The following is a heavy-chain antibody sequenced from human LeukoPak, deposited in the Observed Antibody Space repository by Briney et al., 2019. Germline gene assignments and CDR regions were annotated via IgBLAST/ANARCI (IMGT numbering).Heavy chain of an antibody. CDR1: GFTFDDYG. D-gene: IGHD2-15*01. V-gene: IGHV3-20*04. CDR2: INWNGGST. J-gene: IGHJ6*03. CDR3: ARARDIVVVVAATLRTNYYMDV. Sequence: PGGSLRLSCAASGFTFDDYGMSWVRQAPGKGLEWVSGINWNGGSTGYADSVKGRFTISRDNAKNSLYLQMNSLRAEDTALYYCARARDIVVVVAATLRTNYYMDVWGKGTTVTVSS.